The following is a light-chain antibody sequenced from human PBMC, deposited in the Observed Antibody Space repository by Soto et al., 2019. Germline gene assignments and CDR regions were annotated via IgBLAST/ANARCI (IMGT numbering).Light chain of an antibody. Sequence: DILMPQSPSSLSASVGDRFTITCQASQDISNFLNWYRQKTGEAPNILIYDESTLEAGVPFRFTGSGSGSYFYFTISSLQPEDVATYYCQQYKSLPLTFGGGTKVDIK. CDR1: QDISNF. J-gene: IGKJ4*01. CDR2: DES. V-gene: IGKV1-33*01. CDR3: QQYKSLPLT.